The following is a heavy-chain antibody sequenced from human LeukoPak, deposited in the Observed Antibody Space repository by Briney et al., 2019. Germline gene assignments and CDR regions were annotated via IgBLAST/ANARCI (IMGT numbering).Heavy chain of an antibody. CDR3: ARDRQEVGYYYDSSGLDY. V-gene: IGHV3-7*01. Sequence: PGGSLRLSCAASGFTFSSYWMSWVRQAPGKGLEWVANIKQDGSNKYYADSVKGRFTISRDNSKNTLYLQMNSLRAEDTAVYYCARDRQEVGYYYDSSGLDYWGQGTLVTVSS. J-gene: IGHJ4*02. CDR1: GFTFSSYW. CDR2: IKQDGSNK. D-gene: IGHD3-22*01.